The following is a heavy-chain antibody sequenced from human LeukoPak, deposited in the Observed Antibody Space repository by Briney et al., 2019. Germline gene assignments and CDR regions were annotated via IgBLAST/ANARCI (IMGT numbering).Heavy chain of an antibody. V-gene: IGHV4-59*01. CDR3: AGRLWRRDGYNLSAFDI. CDR1: GGSISSYY. CDR2: IYYSGST. D-gene: IGHD5-24*01. Sequence: SETLSLTCTVSGGSISSYYWNRIRQPPGKGLESIGYIYYSGSTNYNPSLKSRVTISVDTSKNQFSLKLSSVTAADTAVYYCAGRLWRRDGYNLSAFDIWGQGTMVTVSS. J-gene: IGHJ3*02.